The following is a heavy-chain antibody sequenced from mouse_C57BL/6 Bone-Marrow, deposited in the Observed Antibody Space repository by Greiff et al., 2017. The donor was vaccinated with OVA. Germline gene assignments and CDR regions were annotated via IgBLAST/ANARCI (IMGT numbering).Heavy chain of an antibody. V-gene: IGHV1-52*01. Sequence: QVQLQQPGAELVRPGSSVKLSCKASGYTFTSYWMHWVKQRPIQGLEWIGNIDPSDSETHYNQKFKDKATLTVDNSSSTAYMQLSSLTSEDSAVYYCARGRRTAQVTGYFDYWGQGTTLTVSS. CDR2: IDPSDSET. D-gene: IGHD3-2*02. J-gene: IGHJ2*01. CDR1: GYTFTSYW. CDR3: ARGRRTAQVTGYFDY.